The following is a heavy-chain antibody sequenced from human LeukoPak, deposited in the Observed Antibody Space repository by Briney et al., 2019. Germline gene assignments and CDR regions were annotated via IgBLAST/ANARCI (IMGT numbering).Heavy chain of an antibody. CDR1: GYTFTDYY. CDR2: MNPNSGNT. V-gene: IGHV1-8*02. Sequence: ASVKVSCKASGYTFTDYYLHWVRQAPGQGLEWMGWMNPNSGNTGYAQKFQGRVTMTRNTSISTAYMELSSLRSEDTAVYYCAREDTAMVTNDYWGQGTLVTVSS. J-gene: IGHJ4*02. CDR3: AREDTAMVTNDY. D-gene: IGHD5-18*01.